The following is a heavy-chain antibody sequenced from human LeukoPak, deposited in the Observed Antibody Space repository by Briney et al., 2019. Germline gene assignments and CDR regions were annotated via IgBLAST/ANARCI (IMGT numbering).Heavy chain of an antibody. D-gene: IGHD2-8*01. CDR2: ITTSRDQ. J-gene: IGHJ4*02. V-gene: IGHV3-69-1*02. CDR3: ARDSYCPNDVCYDY. CDR1: GFIFSDYS. Sequence: GGSLRLSCAASGFIFSDYSMGWVRQAPGKGLEWVSSITTSRDQYHADSVKGRFTVFRDNAKSSVYLQMNSLRADDTAVYYCARDSYCPNDVCYDYWGQGILVTVS.